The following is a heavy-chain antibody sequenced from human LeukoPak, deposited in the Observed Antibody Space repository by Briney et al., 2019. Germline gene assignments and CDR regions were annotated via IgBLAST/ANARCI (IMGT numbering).Heavy chain of an antibody. V-gene: IGHV4-59*11. CDR2: IYDSGTSATT. J-gene: IGHJ4*02. CDR1: GASMNHHY. Sequence: KPSETLSLTCTVSGASMNHHYWNWVRQPPGKELEWIAYIYDSGTSATTDYNPSLKSRVPISVDTSKRQFSLRLDSVTAPDTAVYYCAEIPRDWGQGTLVTVSS. CDR3: AEIPRD.